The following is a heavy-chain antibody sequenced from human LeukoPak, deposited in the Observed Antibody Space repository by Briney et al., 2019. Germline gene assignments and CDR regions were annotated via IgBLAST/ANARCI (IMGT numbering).Heavy chain of an antibody. CDR3: ARDQDDFWSGLSGD. Sequence: SVKVSCKASGGTFSSYAISWVRQAPGQGLEWMGGIIPIFGTANYAQKFQGRVTITTDESTSTAYMELSSLRSEDTAVYYCARDQDDFWSGLSGDWGQEPWSPSPQ. D-gene: IGHD3-3*01. CDR2: IIPIFGTA. CDR1: GGTFSSYA. V-gene: IGHV1-69*05. J-gene: IGHJ4*01.